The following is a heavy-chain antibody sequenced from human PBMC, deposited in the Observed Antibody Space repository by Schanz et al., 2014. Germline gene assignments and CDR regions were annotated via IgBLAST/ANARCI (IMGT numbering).Heavy chain of an antibody. CDR3: AKRCSSTSCSHGAFDI. CDR1: GFSFSDYG. V-gene: IGHV3-30*18. D-gene: IGHD2-2*01. J-gene: IGHJ3*02. Sequence: QVQLVESGGSVVQPGRSLRLSCAGSGFSFSDYGMHWVRQAPGRGLEWVAVISYHGSEKYYADSVKGRFTISRDNSKNTLYLQMNSLRDEDTAMYYCAKRCSSTSCSHGAFDIWGQGTMVTVSS. CDR2: ISYHGSEK.